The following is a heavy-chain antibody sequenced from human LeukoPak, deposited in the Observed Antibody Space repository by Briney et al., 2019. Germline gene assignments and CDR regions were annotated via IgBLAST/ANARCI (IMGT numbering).Heavy chain of an antibody. CDR3: ARAIVLITHFDY. J-gene: IGHJ4*02. Sequence: GGSLRLSCAASGFTLSSYAMHWVRQAPGKGLEWVALVSYDGNKKYYAASVNGRSTISRDNSKNTLYLEMNSLRAEDTAVYYCARAIVLITHFDYWGQGTLVTVSS. V-gene: IGHV3-30-3*01. D-gene: IGHD3-22*01. CDR2: VSYDGNKK. CDR1: GFTLSSYA.